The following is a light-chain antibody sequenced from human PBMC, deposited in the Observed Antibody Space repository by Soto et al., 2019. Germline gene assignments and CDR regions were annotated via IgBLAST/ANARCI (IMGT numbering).Light chain of an antibody. J-gene: IGKJ1*01. V-gene: IGKV1-5*01. CDR1: QSIRSW. Sequence: DIQMTQSPSTLSASVGDRVTITCRASQSIRSWLDWYQQKPGKAPKLLISDASSLESGVPSRFSGSGSGTEFSLTISSLQPDDFATSYCQQNNSNSLRTFGQGTKVEIK. CDR2: DAS. CDR3: QQNNSNSLRT.